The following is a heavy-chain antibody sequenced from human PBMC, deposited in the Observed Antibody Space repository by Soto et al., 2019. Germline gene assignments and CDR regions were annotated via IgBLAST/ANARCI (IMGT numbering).Heavy chain of an antibody. CDR1: GFTFDDYA. D-gene: IGHD4-17*01. Sequence: GGSLRLSCAASGFTFDDYAMHWVRQAPGKGLEWVSGISWNSGSIGYADSVKGRFTTSRDNAKNSLYLQMNSLRAEDTALYYCAKAKGTTVTTTDAFDIWGQGTMVTVSS. J-gene: IGHJ3*02. CDR2: ISWNSGSI. CDR3: AKAKGTTVTTTDAFDI. V-gene: IGHV3-9*01.